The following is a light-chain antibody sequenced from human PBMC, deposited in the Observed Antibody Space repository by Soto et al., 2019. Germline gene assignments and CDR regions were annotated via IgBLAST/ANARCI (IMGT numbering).Light chain of an antibody. V-gene: IGLV2-8*01. J-gene: IGLJ2*01. CDR1: SSDVGGYNY. Sequence: QSALTQPPSASGSPGQSVTISCTGTSSDVGGYNYVSWYQQHPGKAPKLMIYEVSKRPSGVPDRFPGSKSGNTASLTVAGLQAEDEADYDCSSYAGSHNFVVFGGGTKVTVL. CDR2: EVS. CDR3: SSYAGSHNFVV.